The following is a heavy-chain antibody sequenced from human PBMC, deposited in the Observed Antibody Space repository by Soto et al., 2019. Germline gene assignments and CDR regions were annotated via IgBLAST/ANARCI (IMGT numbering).Heavy chain of an antibody. D-gene: IGHD2-2*01. V-gene: IGHV4-39*02. CDR2: IYYSEST. CDR1: GGSISNTNYY. J-gene: IGHJ5*02. Sequence: SETLSLTCTVSGGSISNTNYYWGWIRQPPGKGLEWIGSIYYSESTYYNPSLKSRVTISVDTSKNHFSLKLNSVTAADTAVYYCAKSHTTPFNFFDPWGQGTLVTVSS. CDR3: AKSHTTPFNFFDP.